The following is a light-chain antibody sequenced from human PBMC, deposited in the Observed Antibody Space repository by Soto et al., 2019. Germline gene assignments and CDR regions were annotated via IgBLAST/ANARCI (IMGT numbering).Light chain of an antibody. CDR1: QSVSNNY. Sequence: EIVLTQSPGTLCLSPGETATLSCRASQSVSNNYLAWYQQRPGQAPRLLIYGASSRAAGIPDRFSGNGSGTDFTLTISRLEPEDFAVYYCQHYGSSPLTFGGGTKV. V-gene: IGKV3-20*01. CDR3: QHYGSSPLT. J-gene: IGKJ4*01. CDR2: GAS.